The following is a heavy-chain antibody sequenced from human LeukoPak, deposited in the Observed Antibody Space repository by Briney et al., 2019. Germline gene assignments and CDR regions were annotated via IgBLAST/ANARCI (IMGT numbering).Heavy chain of an antibody. V-gene: IGHV4-30-4*01. CDR1: GGSISSGDYY. Sequence: SETLSLTCTVSGGSISSGDYYWSWIRQPPGKGLEWIGYIYYSGSTYYNPSLKSRVTISLDTSKNQFSLKLSSVTAADTAVYYCARGAPDAFDIWGQGTMVTVSS. CDR3: ARGAPDAFDI. J-gene: IGHJ3*02. CDR2: IYYSGST.